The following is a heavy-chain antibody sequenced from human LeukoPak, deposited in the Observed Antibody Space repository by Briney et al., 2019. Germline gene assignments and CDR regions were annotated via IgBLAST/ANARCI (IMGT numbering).Heavy chain of an antibody. Sequence: PGGSLRLSCAASGFAFSSYSMNWVRQAPGKGLEWVSSISSSSTYIYHADSVKGRFTISRDNAENSLYLQMNSLRAEDTAVYYCARPRIQLWLHNGYDAFDIWGQGTMVTVSS. V-gene: IGHV3-21*01. CDR3: ARPRIQLWLHNGYDAFDI. CDR1: GFAFSSYS. D-gene: IGHD5-18*01. CDR2: ISSSSTYI. J-gene: IGHJ3*02.